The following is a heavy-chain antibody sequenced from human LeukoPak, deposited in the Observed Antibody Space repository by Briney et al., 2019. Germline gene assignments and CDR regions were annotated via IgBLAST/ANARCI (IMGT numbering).Heavy chain of an antibody. J-gene: IGHJ4*02. CDR3: AKDLSRYCRSTTCQGAFDY. CDR2: VSWNSGSI. Sequence: GRSLRLSCAASGFTFDDYAMHWVWQAPGKGLEWVSGVSWNSGSIGYADSVKGRFTISRDNSKNTLYLQMDSLRAEDTAVYYCAKDLSRYCRSTTCQGAFDYWGQGTLVTVSS. D-gene: IGHD2-2*01. V-gene: IGHV3-9*01. CDR1: GFTFDDYA.